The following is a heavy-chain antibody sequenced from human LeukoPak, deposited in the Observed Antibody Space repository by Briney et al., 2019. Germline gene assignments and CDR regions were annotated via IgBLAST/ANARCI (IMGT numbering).Heavy chain of an antibody. J-gene: IGHJ4*02. CDR3: ARGSSFDGYCSAGACDAGYYDS. CDR2: INHRGSS. V-gene: IGHV4-34*01. Sequence: SETLSLTCAVYGESFSVYFWNWIRQAPGKPLEYIGEINHRGSSHYNPSLKTRVTLSVDTSKNQFSLKLTSATAADTAVYFCARGSSFDGYCSAGACDAGYYDSWGQGTPVTVSS. CDR1: GESFSVYF. D-gene: IGHD2-15*01.